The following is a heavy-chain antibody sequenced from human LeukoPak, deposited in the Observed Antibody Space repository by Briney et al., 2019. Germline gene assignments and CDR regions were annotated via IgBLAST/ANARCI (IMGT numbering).Heavy chain of an antibody. CDR2: SNANSVGT. V-gene: IGHV1-2*02. CDR3: ARDDYDILTGYYKGLDS. J-gene: IGHJ4*02. Sequence: ASVKVSCTASGYTGTVYYMHWVRQAPGQALGWMGWSNANSVGTNYAQKFTSRVTMTRDTSISTAYMELSRLRSDDTAVYYCARDDYDILTGYYKGLDSWGQGTLVTVSS. CDR1: GYTGTVYY. D-gene: IGHD3-9*01.